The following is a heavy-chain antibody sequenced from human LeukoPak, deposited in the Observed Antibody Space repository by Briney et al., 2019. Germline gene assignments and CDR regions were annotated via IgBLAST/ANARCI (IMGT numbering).Heavy chain of an antibody. CDR3: ARDRSGGYSYGSHYYYGMDV. D-gene: IGHD5-18*01. CDR2: INPNSGGT. Sequence: ASVKVSCKASGYTFTGYYMHWVRQAPGQGLEWMGWINPNSGGTNYAQKFQGRVTMTRDTSISTAYMELSRLRSDDTAVYYCARDRSGGYSYGSHYYYGMDVWGQGTTVTVSS. V-gene: IGHV1-2*02. J-gene: IGHJ6*02. CDR1: GYTFTGYY.